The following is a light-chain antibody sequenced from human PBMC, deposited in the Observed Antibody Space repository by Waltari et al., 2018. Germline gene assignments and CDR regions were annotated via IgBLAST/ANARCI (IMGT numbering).Light chain of an antibody. V-gene: IGKV3-15*01. J-gene: IGKJ1*01. CDR3: QQYNNWPRT. CDR1: QSISTN. CDR2: GAS. Sequence: EKVMTQSPATLSVSPGERATLSCRASQSISTNLAWYQQKPGQAPRLLIYGASTRATGIPARFSGSGSGTEFTLSISSLQSEDFEIYYCQQYNNWPRTFGQGTKVEIK.